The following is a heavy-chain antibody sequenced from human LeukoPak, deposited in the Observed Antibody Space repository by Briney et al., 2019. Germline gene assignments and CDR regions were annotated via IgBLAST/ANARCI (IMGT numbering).Heavy chain of an antibody. CDR3: ARRSIAALDY. CDR1: GGSFSGYS. CDR2: INHSGST. Sequence: LETLSLTCAVYGGSFSGYSWSWIRQPPGKGLEWIGEINHSGSTNYNPSLKSRVTISVDTSKNQFSLNLSSVTAAGTAVYYCARRSIAALDYWGQGILVTVSS. V-gene: IGHV4-34*01. J-gene: IGHJ4*02. D-gene: IGHD6-6*01.